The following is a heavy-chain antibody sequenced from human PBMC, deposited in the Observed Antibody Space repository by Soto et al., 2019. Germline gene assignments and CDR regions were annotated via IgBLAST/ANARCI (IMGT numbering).Heavy chain of an antibody. CDR3: ARVTIDF. V-gene: IGHV4-61*01. CDR1: GVSVSSGNYY. J-gene: IGHJ4*01. Sequence: SETLSLTCTVSGVSVSSGNYYWSWIRQPPGMGLEWIGYIYHSGSTNYNASLESRVTMSVDTTKNQFSLKLSSLIAADTAMYYCARVTIDF. CDR2: IYHSGST.